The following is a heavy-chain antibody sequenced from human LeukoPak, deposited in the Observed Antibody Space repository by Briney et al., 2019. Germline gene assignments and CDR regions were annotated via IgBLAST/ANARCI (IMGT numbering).Heavy chain of an antibody. CDR2: IKQDGSEK. CDR3: ARGLGSSWAVAAFDI. J-gene: IGHJ3*02. D-gene: IGHD6-13*01. V-gene: IGHV3-7*01. CDR1: GFTFSSYA. Sequence: GGSLRLSCEASGFTFSSYAMSWVRQAPGKGLEWVANIKQDGSEKYYVDSVKGRFTISRDNAKNSLYLQMNSLRAEDTAVYYCARGLGSSWAVAAFDIWGQGTMVTVSS.